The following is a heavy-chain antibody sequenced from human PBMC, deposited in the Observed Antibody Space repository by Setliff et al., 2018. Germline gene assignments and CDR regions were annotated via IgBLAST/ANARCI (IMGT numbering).Heavy chain of an antibody. CDR1: GGSISSGSYY. D-gene: IGHD3-10*01. V-gene: IGHV4-39*01. Sequence: PSETLSLTCSVSGGSISSGSYYWGWIRQSPGKGQEWIGSMYYSGSTYYNPSLKGRVTLSVDTTKNQFSLKLTSMTAADTAVYFCARHLLVQGTYHFDYWGQGSPVTVS. CDR3: ARHLLVQGTYHFDY. CDR2: MYYSGST. J-gene: IGHJ4*02.